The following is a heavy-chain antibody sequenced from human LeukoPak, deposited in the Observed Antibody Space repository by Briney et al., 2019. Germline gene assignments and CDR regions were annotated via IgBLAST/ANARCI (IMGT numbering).Heavy chain of an antibody. D-gene: IGHD3-10*01. Sequence: ASVKVSCKASGYTFTGYYMHWVRQAPGQGLEWMGWINPNSGCTNYAQKFQGRVTMTRDTSISTAYMELSRLRSDDTAVYYCARDKSDGSGSYYQSWGQGTLVTVSS. V-gene: IGHV1-2*02. J-gene: IGHJ5*02. CDR1: GYTFTGYY. CDR3: ARDKSDGSGSYYQS. CDR2: INPNSGCT.